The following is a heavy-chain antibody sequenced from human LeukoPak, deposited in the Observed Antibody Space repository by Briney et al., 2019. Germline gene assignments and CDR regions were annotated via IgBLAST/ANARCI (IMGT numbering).Heavy chain of an antibody. CDR3: ARGYSSGWSYYYYMDV. V-gene: IGHV4-34*01. J-gene: IGHJ6*03. D-gene: IGHD6-19*01. Sequence: PSETLSLTCAVYGGSFSGYYWSWIRQPPGKGLEWIGEINHSGSTSYNPSLKSRVTISVDTSKNQFSPKLSSVTAADTAVYYCARGYSSGWSYYYYMDVWGKGTTVTVSS. CDR2: INHSGST. CDR1: GGSFSGYY.